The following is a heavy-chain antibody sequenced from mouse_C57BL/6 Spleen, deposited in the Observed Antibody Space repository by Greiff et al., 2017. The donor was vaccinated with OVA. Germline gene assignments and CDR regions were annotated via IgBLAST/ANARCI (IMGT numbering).Heavy chain of an antibody. CDR2: IRSKSSNYAT. CDR1: GFTFNTYA. J-gene: IGHJ4*01. V-gene: IGHV10-3*01. D-gene: IGHD2-4*01. Sequence: EVKLVESGGGLVQPKGSLKLSCAASGFTFNTYAMHWVRQAPGKGLEWVARIRSKSSNYATYYADSVKDRFTISRDDSQSMLYLQMNNLKTEDTAMYYCVREIDDDKRDYYAMDYWGQGTSVTVSS. CDR3: VREIDDDKRDYYAMDY.